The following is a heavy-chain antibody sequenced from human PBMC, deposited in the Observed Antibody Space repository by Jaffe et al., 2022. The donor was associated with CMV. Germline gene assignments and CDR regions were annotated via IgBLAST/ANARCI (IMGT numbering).Heavy chain of an antibody. CDR2: IYWDDDK. Sequence: QITLKESGPTLVKPTQTLTLTCTFSGFSLNTSGVGVGWIRQPPGKALEWLAVIYWDDDKRYSPSLRRRLTITKDTSKNQVVLTMTNMDPVDTASYFCARSTSLRERRLSVLPHYSNKAYYFDYWGQGTLVTVSS. CDR1: GFSLNTSGVG. D-gene: IGHD2-15*01. V-gene: IGHV2-5*02. CDR3: ARSTSLRERRLSVLPHYSNKAYYFDY. J-gene: IGHJ4*02.